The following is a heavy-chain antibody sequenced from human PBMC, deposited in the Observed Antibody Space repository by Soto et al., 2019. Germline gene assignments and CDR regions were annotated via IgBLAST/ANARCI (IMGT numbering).Heavy chain of an antibody. CDR3: AKEYYYGSGSYYSPPDY. CDR2: ISYDGSNK. CDR1: GFTFSSYG. D-gene: IGHD3-10*01. J-gene: IGHJ4*02. Sequence: GGSLRLSCAASGFTFSSYGMHWVRQAPGKGLEWVAVISYDGSNKYYADSAKGRFTISRDNSKNTLYLQMNSLRAEDTAVYYCAKEYYYGSGSYYSPPDYWGQGTLVTVSS. V-gene: IGHV3-30*18.